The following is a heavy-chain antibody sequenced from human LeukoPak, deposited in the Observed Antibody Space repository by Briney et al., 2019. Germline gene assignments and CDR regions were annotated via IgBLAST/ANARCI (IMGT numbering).Heavy chain of an antibody. CDR1: GYSFTSYW. D-gene: IGHD1-26*01. V-gene: IGHV5-51*01. Sequence: GESLKISCKGSGYSFTSYWIGWVRQMPGKGLGWMGIIYPGDSDTRYSPSFQGQVTISADKSISTAYLQWSSLKASDTAMYYCARHWEGWEDSGSYYGNGGFDPWGQGTLVTVSS. CDR2: IYPGDSDT. CDR3: ARHWEGWEDSGSYYGNGGFDP. J-gene: IGHJ5*02.